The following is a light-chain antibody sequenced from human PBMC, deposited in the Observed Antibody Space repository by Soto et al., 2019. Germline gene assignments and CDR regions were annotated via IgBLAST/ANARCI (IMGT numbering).Light chain of an antibody. CDR2: GAS. Sequence: EIVMTQSPATLSVSPGERATLSCRASQSLRTNLAWYKQKPGQAPRLLIYGASTRAPGIPARFSGSGSGTEFTLTISSLQSEDFAVYYCLQYNNWPPWTFGQGTKVEIK. V-gene: IGKV3-15*01. J-gene: IGKJ1*01. CDR1: QSLRTN. CDR3: LQYNNWPPWT.